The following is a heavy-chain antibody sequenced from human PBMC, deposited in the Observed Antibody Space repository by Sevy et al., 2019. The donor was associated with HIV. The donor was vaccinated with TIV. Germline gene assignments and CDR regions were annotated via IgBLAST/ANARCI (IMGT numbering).Heavy chain of an antibody. V-gene: IGHV4-39*01. J-gene: IGHJ5*02. CDR3: ARRTAETTTSGWFDP. Sequence: SETLSLTCTVSGASIDSSSYYWGWIRQPPGKGLEWIGTIYYTGKTYYVPSLKSRITISADMSNNQFSLRLRSVTAAATAVYYCARRTAETTTSGWFDPWGQGTLVTVSS. CDR2: IYYTGKT. D-gene: IGHD4-17*01. CDR1: GASIDSSSYY.